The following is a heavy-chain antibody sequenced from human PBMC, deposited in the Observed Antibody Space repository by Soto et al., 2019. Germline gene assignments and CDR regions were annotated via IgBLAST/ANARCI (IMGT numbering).Heavy chain of an antibody. V-gene: IGHV3-7*03. CDR2: INQDGSTK. J-gene: IGHJ4*02. Sequence: PGGSLRLSCPASGFTSSNYWMSWVRQAPGKGLEWVASINQDGSTKNYVDSVKGRFTISRDNTKNSVYLQMNSPRAEDTAMYYCARLRGDYTAYDYWGQGTLVTVSS. CDR3: ARLRGDYTAYDY. CDR1: GFTSSNYW. D-gene: IGHD4-17*01.